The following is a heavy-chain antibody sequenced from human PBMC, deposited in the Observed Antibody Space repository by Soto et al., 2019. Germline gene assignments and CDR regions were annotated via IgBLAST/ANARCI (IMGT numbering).Heavy chain of an antibody. CDR3: VRLVGNSWLDS. J-gene: IGHJ5*01. D-gene: IGHD2-2*01. V-gene: IGHV4-31*08. CDR2: IYYSGST. CDR1: GGSINSGGYY. Sequence: SETLSLTCTVSGGSINSGGYYWSWIRQHPGKGLEWIGYIYYSGSTFYNPSLRSRITINPDPSNNQLSLQLNSVTPDDTAVYYCVRLVGNSWLDSWGPGTLVTVSS.